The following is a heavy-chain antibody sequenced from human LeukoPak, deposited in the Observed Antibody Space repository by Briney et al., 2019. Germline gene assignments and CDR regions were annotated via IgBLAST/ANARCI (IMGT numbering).Heavy chain of an antibody. Sequence: PGGSLRLSCAASGFTFSSYGMHWVRQAPGKGLEWVAVISYDGSNKYYADSVKGRFTISRDNSKNTLYLQMNSLRAEDTAVYYCAKRSTGDSSGYYSKGMVDYWGQGTLVTVSS. CDR3: AKRSTGDSSGYYSKGMVDY. V-gene: IGHV3-30*18. CDR2: ISYDGSNK. J-gene: IGHJ4*02. D-gene: IGHD3-22*01. CDR1: GFTFSSYG.